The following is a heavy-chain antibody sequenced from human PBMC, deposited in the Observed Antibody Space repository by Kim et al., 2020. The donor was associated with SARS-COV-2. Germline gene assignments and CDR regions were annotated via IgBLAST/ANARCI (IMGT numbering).Heavy chain of an antibody. CDR2: IGPGGRTT. Sequence: GGSLRLSCAASGFSLRTYDMNWVRQAPGKGLEWVSVIGPGGRTTYYADPVKGRFTISRDNSKNTLYLQMNSLRAEDTAVYYCAKGITVRSGWYYFDYWGQGTLVTVSS. CDR3: AKGITVRSGWYYFDY. V-gene: IGHV3-23*01. CDR1: GFSLRTYD. D-gene: IGHD6-19*01. J-gene: IGHJ4*02.